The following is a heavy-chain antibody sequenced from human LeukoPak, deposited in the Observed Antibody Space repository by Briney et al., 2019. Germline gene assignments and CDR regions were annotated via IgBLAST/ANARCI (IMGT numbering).Heavy chain of an antibody. CDR3: ARGRRIAARPFDY. D-gene: IGHD6-6*01. V-gene: IGHV4-39*07. Sequence: SETLSLTCTVSGGSISSGGYYWSWIRQPPGKGLEWIGEINHSGSTNYNPSLKSRVTISVDTSKNQFSLKLSSVTAADTAVYYCARGRRIAARPFDYWGQGTLVTVSS. CDR1: GGSISSGGYY. J-gene: IGHJ4*02. CDR2: INHSGST.